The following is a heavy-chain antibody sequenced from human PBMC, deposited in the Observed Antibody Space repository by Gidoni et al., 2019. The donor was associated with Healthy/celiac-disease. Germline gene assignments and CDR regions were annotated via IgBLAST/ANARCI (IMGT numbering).Heavy chain of an antibody. CDR3: ARGGGSGWYGGLEY. CDR2: INHSGST. Sequence: HVQLQQWGAGLLKPSETLSLTGAVYGGSFSGYYCRCIRQPPGKGLQWIGEINHSGSTNYNPSLKSRVTISVDTSKNQFSLKLSSVTAAETAVYYCARGGGSGWYGGLEYWGQGTMVTVSS. CDR1: GGSFSGYY. V-gene: IGHV4-34*01. D-gene: IGHD6-19*01. J-gene: IGHJ4*02.